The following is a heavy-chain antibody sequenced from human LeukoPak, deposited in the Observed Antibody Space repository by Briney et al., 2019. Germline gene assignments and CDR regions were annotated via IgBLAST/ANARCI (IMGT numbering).Heavy chain of an antibody. CDR3: ARDRELVTMVRGVADYYYYMDV. V-gene: IGHV4-4*07. J-gene: IGHJ6*03. Sequence: SETLSLTCTVSGGSVSSYYWSWIRQPAGKGLEWIGRIYTSGSTNYNPSLKSRVTMSVDTSKNQFSLKLSSVTAADTAVYYCARDRELVTMVRGVADYYYYMDVWGKGTTVTVSS. CDR1: GGSVSSYY. CDR2: IYTSGST. D-gene: IGHD3-10*01.